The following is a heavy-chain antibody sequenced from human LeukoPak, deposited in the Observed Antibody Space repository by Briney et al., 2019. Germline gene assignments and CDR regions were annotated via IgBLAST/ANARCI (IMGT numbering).Heavy chain of an antibody. J-gene: IGHJ4*02. CDR2: INVAGGI. CDR3: ARASSTGLDIVATVDFDY. Sequence: SETLSLTCSVNGGSLGAYYWLWIRQPPGKGLEWIGDINVAGGIKSNPSLKSRVTMSIDTSKNQFSLNLTSMTAADTAVYYCARASSTGLDIVATVDFDYWGQGTLVTVSS. CDR1: GGSLGAYY. V-gene: IGHV4-34*01. D-gene: IGHD5-12*01.